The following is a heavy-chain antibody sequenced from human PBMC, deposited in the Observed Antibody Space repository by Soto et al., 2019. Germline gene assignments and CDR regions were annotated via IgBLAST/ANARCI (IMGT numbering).Heavy chain of an antibody. CDR2: INHSGST. J-gene: IGHJ6*03. D-gene: IGHD4-17*01. CDR1: GGSFSGYY. Sequence: QVQLQQWGAGLLKPSETLSLTCAVYGGSFSGYYWSWIRQPPGKGLEWIGEINHSGSTNYNPSLKSRVTISGDTSKNQFSLKLSSVTAADTAVYYCAREVYGDPRYYYYMDVWGKGTTVTVSS. V-gene: IGHV4-34*01. CDR3: AREVYGDPRYYYYMDV.